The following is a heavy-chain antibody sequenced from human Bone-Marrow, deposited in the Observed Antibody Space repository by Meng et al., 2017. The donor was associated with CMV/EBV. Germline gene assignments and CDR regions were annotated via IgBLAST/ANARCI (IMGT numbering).Heavy chain of an antibody. J-gene: IGHJ6*02. CDR1: GYTFTDYY. Sequence: ASVKVSCKASGYTFTDYYMHWVRQAPGQGLEWMGGINPNRGGTNYAQKFQGRVTMTRDTSISTAYMELSRLRSDDTTVYYCTVGTGGRFLEWPKIIGFDYGMDFWGQGTMVTVSS. V-gene: IGHV1-2*02. CDR2: INPNRGGT. CDR3: TVGTGGRFLEWPKIIGFDYGMDF. D-gene: IGHD3-3*01.